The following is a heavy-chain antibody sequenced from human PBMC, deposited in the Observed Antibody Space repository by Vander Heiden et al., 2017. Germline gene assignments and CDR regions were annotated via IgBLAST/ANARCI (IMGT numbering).Heavy chain of an antibody. J-gene: IGHJ4*02. Sequence: SSAASGFPFSSYAMGWVRQAPGKGLEWVSAISGSGGSTYYADSVKGRFTISRDNSKNTLYLQMNSLRAEDTAVYYCARKLVVVDYFDYWGQGTLVTVSS. CDR3: ARKLVVVDYFDY. V-gene: IGHV3-23*01. CDR1: GFPFSSYA. D-gene: IGHD6-6*01. CDR2: ISGSGGST.